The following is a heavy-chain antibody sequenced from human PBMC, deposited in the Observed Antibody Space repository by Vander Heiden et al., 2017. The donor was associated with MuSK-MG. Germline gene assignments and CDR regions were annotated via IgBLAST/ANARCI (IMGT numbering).Heavy chain of an antibody. D-gene: IGHD3-10*01. CDR1: GFTFSRVA. CDR2: ITGSGGST. Sequence: EVQLLESGGGLVQPGGSLRLSCAASGFTFSRVAMSWVRQAPGKGLEWVSGITGSGGSTYYADSVKGRFTISKDISKNTLYLQMSSLRAEDTAVYYCAKASCEDCHSGDEWGQGTLVTVSS. CDR3: AKASCEDCHSGDE. V-gene: IGHV3-23*01. J-gene: IGHJ4*02.